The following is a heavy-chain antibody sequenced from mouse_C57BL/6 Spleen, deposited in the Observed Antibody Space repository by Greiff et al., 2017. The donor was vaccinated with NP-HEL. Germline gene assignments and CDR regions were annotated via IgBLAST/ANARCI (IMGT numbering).Heavy chain of an antibody. CDR2: ISDGGSYT. J-gene: IGHJ3*01. Sequence: EVHLVESGGGLVKPGGSLKLSCAASGFTFSSYAMSWVRQTPEKRLEWVATISDGGSYTYYPDNVKGRFTISRDNAKNNLYLQMSHLKSEDTAMYYCAREDGYPAWFAYWGQGTLVTVSA. CDR1: GFTFSSYA. CDR3: AREDGYPAWFAY. D-gene: IGHD2-3*01. V-gene: IGHV5-4*01.